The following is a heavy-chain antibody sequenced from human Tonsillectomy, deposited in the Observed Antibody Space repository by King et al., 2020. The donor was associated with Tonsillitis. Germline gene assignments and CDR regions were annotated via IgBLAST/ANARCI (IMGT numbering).Heavy chain of an antibody. CDR1: GFTFSNAW. CDR3: TTGDSGYAFDI. Sequence: VQLVESGGGLVKPGGSLRLSCAASGFTFSNAWMSWVRQAPGKGPEWVGRIKSKTDGGTTDYAAPVKGRFTISRDDSKNTLYLQMNSLKTEDTAVYYCTTGDSGYAFDIWGQGTMVTVSS. J-gene: IGHJ3*02. V-gene: IGHV3-15*01. D-gene: IGHD5-12*01. CDR2: IKSKTDGGTT.